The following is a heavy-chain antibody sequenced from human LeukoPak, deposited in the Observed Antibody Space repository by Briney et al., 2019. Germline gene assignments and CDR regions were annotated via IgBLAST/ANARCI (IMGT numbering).Heavy chain of an antibody. Sequence: GGSLRLSCAASGFTFTSYWMSWMRQAPGEGLQWVANIKHDGSEQYYVDSVKGRFTISRDNAKNSLYLQMNSLGVEDTAVYYCKSGGAAPGNFDYWGQGALVTGSS. CDR3: KSGGAAPGNFDY. J-gene: IGHJ4*02. D-gene: IGHD6-13*01. CDR1: GFTFTSYW. V-gene: IGHV3-7*01. CDR2: IKHDGSEQ.